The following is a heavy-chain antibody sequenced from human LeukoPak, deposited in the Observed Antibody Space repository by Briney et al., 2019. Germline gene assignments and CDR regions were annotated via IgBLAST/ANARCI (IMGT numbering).Heavy chain of an antibody. V-gene: IGHV4-59*01. Sequence: PSETLSLTCTVSGGSISTYYWNWIRQPPGRGLEWIGYIYHSGSTNYNPSLQSRVTISVDTSKNQFSLNLNSVTAADTAVYYCARGGAARLHFQNWGQGTLVTVSS. CDR1: GGSISTYY. D-gene: IGHD6-6*01. J-gene: IGHJ1*01. CDR3: ARGGAARLHFQN. CDR2: IYHSGST.